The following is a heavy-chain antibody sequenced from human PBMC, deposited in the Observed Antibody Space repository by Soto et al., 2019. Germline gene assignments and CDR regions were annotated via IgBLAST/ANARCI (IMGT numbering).Heavy chain of an antibody. CDR1: GGTFSSYT. Sequence: QVQLVQSGAEVKKPGSSVKVSCKASGGTFSSYTISWVRQAPGQGLEWMGRIIPILGIANYAQKFQGRVTISADKTTSTGYQELGSLRSGDTAVVFFARYRRAWFDPWGQGTLVTVSS. V-gene: IGHV1-69*02. J-gene: IGHJ5*02. CDR3: ARYRRAWFDP. CDR2: IIPILGIA.